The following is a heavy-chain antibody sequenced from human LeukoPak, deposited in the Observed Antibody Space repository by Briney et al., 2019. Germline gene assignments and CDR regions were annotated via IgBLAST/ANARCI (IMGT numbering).Heavy chain of an antibody. CDR2: INHSGST. J-gene: IGHJ3*02. D-gene: IGHD3-3*01. Sequence: TSSETLSLTCAVYGGSFSGYYWSWIRQPPGKGLEWIGEINHSGSTNYNPSLKSRVTISVDTSKNQFSLKLSSVTAADTAVYYCASTRKLRFLEWLLPNDAFDIWGQGTMVTVSS. V-gene: IGHV4-34*01. CDR3: ASTRKLRFLEWLLPNDAFDI. CDR1: GGSFSGYY.